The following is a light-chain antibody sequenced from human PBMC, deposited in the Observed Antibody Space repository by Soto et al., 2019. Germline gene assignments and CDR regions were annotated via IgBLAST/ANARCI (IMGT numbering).Light chain of an antibody. Sequence: QSVLTQPPSASGTPGQRVTISCSGSCSNIGSNTVNWYQQLPGTAPKLLIYSNNQRPSGVPDRFSGSKSGTSAPLAISGLQSEDEADYYCAAWDDSLNGYVFGTGTKVT. CDR3: AAWDDSLNGYV. CDR2: SNN. J-gene: IGLJ1*01. V-gene: IGLV1-44*01. CDR1: CSNIGSNT.